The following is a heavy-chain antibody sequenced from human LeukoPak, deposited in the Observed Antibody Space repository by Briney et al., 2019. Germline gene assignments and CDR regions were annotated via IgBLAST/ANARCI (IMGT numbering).Heavy chain of an antibody. CDR3: ARARIVGPKYNYAMYV. V-gene: IGHV4-59*01. CDR2: IYYSGST. Sequence: SETLSLTCAVSGVSISNYYWSWILQPPGKGLEWIGYIYYSGSTNYNPSLKSRVTISVDTSKNQFSLKLSSVTAADTAVYYCARARIVGPKYNYAMYVWGAGDTVTVSS. CDR1: GVSISNYY. D-gene: IGHD1-26*01. J-gene: IGHJ6*04.